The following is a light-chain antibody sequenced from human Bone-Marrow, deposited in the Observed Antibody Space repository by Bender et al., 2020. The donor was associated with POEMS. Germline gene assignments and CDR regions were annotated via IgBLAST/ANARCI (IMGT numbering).Light chain of an antibody. CDR1: SSNIGAHA. J-gene: IGLJ3*02. Sequence: QSVLTQPPSASGTPGQRVTISCSGGSSNIGAHAVNWYQHLPGTAPKLLIYSSHRRPSEVPDRFSGSRSGPSASLAISALQSEDAADYYCAVWDDSLNGWVFGGGTKLTVL. CDR2: SSH. V-gene: IGLV1-44*01. CDR3: AVWDDSLNGWV.